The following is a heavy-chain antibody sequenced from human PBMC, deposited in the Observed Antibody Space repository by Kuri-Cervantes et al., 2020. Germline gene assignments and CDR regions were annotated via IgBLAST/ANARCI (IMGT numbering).Heavy chain of an antibody. CDR3: AKARGSMMAYDSSGYGYFDL. J-gene: IGHJ2*01. CDR1: GFTFSSYA. D-gene: IGHD3-22*01. CDR2: ISSSYI. V-gene: IGHV3-21*01. Sequence: GGSLRLSCAASGFTFSSYAMHWVRQAPGKGLEWVSSISSSYIYYADSVKGRFTISRDNAKNTLYLQMNSLRAEDTAVYYCAKARGSMMAYDSSGYGYFDLWGRGTLVTVSS.